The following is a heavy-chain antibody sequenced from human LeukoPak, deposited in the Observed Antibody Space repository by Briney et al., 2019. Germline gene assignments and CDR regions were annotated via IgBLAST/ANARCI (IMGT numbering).Heavy chain of an antibody. CDR3: ARGSRLGVVERDAFDI. D-gene: IGHD3-3*01. V-gene: IGHV3-7*01. Sequence: GGSLRLSCVASGFRFSSHWMSWVRHSPGKGLEWVANINEDGGTKYYRDFAKGRFTISRDNAQNSLYLEINSLRAEDTAVYYCARGSRLGVVERDAFDIWGQGTMVTVSS. CDR2: INEDGGTK. J-gene: IGHJ3*02. CDR1: GFRFSSHW.